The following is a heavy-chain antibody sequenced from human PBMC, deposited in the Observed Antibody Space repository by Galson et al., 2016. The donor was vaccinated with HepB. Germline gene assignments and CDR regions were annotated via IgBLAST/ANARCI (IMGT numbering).Heavy chain of an antibody. Sequence: SLRLSCAASGFTFRSYAMTWVRQAPGKGLEWVSEISNSGGRTYYADSVKGRFTISRDNSKNTLSLQMNSLRAEDTAVYYCAKDPNYYDSSGYIWGAFDIWGQGTMVTASS. D-gene: IGHD3-22*01. J-gene: IGHJ3*02. CDR2: ISNSGGRT. CDR3: AKDPNYYDSSGYIWGAFDI. CDR1: GFTFRSYA. V-gene: IGHV3-23*01.